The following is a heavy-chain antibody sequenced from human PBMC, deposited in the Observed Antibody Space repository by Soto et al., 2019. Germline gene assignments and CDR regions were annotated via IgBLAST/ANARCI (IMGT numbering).Heavy chain of an antibody. CDR2: MNPNSGNT. CDR1: GYTFTSYD. V-gene: IGHV1-8*01. D-gene: IGHD6-19*01. CDR3: ARELSSGWFSN. Sequence: GASVKASCKASGYTFTSYDINCVRQATGQGLEWMGWMNPNSGNTAYAQKFQGRVTMTSNTSISTAYMELSSLRSEDTAVYYCARELSSGWFSNWGQGTLVTVSS. J-gene: IGHJ4*02.